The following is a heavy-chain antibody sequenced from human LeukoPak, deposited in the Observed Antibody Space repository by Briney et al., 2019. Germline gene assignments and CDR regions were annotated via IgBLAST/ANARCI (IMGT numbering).Heavy chain of an antibody. J-gene: IGHJ4*02. Sequence: GGSLRLSCAASGFTFSSYSMNWVRQAPGKGLERVSYISSSSSTIYYADSVKGRFTISRDNAKNSLYLQMNSLRAEDTAVYYCARDAGGCGGDCPSFDYWGQGTLVTVSS. CDR3: ARDAGGCGGDCPSFDY. V-gene: IGHV3-48*01. CDR1: GFTFSSYS. CDR2: ISSSSSTI. D-gene: IGHD2-21*01.